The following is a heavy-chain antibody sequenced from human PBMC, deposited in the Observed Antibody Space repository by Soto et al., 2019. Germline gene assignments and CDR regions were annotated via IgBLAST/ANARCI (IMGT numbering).Heavy chain of an antibody. D-gene: IGHD3-22*01. CDR3: ARDLNDYYDSSGDAFDI. J-gene: IGHJ3*02. CDR1: GGSISSGGYY. Sequence: PSETLSLTCTVSGGSISSGGYYWSWIRQHPGKGLEGIGYIYYSGRTYYNTSLKSRVTISVDTFKNQFSLKLSSVTAADTAVYYCARDLNDYYDSSGDAFDIWGQGTMVTVSS. V-gene: IGHV4-31*03. CDR2: IYYSGRT.